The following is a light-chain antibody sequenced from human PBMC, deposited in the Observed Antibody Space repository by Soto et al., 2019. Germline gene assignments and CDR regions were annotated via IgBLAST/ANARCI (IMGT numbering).Light chain of an antibody. V-gene: IGKV3-20*01. J-gene: IGKJ3*01. Sequence: EIVLTQSPGTMSLSPGERATLSCRASQSISSSHLAWYQQKPDQTPRLLIYGASNRATGIPDRFSGSGSGTDFTLTISRLEPEDFAFYYCQHYGNEGTFGPGTQVDSK. CDR2: GAS. CDR3: QHYGNEGT. CDR1: QSISSSH.